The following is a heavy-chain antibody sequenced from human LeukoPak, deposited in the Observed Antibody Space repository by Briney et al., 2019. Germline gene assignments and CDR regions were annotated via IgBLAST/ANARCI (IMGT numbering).Heavy chain of an antibody. Sequence: GGSLRLSCAASGFTFSSYSMNWVRQAPGKGLEWVSSISSSSSYIYYADSVKGRFTISRDNAKNSLYLQMNSLRAEDTAVYYCARPLTGYYNGQGDYWGQGTLVTVSS. CDR3: ARPLTGYYNGQGDY. CDR1: GFTFSSYS. CDR2: ISSSSSYI. J-gene: IGHJ4*02. V-gene: IGHV3-21*01. D-gene: IGHD3-9*01.